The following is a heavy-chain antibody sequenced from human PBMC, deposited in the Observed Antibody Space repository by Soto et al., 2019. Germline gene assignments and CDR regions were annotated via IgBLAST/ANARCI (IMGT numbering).Heavy chain of an antibody. J-gene: IGHJ5*02. D-gene: IGHD6-19*01. V-gene: IGHV3-21*01. CDR2: ISSSSSYI. Sequence: PGGSLRLSCAASGFTFSSYSMNWVRQAPGKGLEWVSSISSSSSYIYYADSVKGRFTISRDNAKNSLYLQMSSLRAEDTAVYYCAKEPNSGWDWAINWFDPWGQGTLVTGSS. CDR3: AKEPNSGWDWAINWFDP. CDR1: GFTFSSYS.